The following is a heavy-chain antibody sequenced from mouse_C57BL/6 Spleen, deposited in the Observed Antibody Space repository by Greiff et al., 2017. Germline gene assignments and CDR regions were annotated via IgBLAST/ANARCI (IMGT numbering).Heavy chain of an antibody. CDR1: GFTFSNYC. J-gene: IGHJ3*01. CDR2: IRLKSDNYAT. CDR3: TAYYSNYVWFAY. V-gene: IGHV6-3*01. Sequence: EVKVEESGGGLVQPGGSMKLSCVASGFTFSNYCMNWVRQSPEKGLEWVAQIRLKSDNYATHYAESVKGRFTISRDDSKSSVYLQMNNLRAEDTGIYYCTAYYSNYVWFAYWGQGTLVTVSA. D-gene: IGHD2-5*01.